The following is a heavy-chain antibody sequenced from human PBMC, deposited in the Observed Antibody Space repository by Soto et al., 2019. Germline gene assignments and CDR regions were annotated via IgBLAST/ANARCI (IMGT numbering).Heavy chain of an antibody. CDR2: IIPILGIA. CDR1: GGTFSSYT. CDR3: ARPGSGRNYYYGMDV. J-gene: IGHJ6*02. D-gene: IGHD3-10*01. V-gene: IGHV1-69*02. Sequence: QVQLVQSGAEVKKPGSSVKVSCKASGGTFSSYTISWVRQAPGQGLEWMGRIIPILGIANYAQKFQGRVTITADKSTSTAYMELSSLRSEDTVVYYCARPGSGRNYYYGMDVWGQGTTVTVSS.